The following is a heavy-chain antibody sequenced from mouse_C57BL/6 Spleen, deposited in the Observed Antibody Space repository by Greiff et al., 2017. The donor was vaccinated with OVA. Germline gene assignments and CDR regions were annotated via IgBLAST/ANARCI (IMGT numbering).Heavy chain of an antibody. CDR2: IDPSDSYT. CDR1: GYTFTSYW. V-gene: IGHV1-69*01. Sequence: VQLQQPGAELVMPGASVKLSCKASGYTFTSYWMHWVKQRPGQGLEWIGEIDPSDSYTNYNQKFKGKSTLTVDKSSSTAYMQLSSLTSEDSAVYYCARSYYDGSSYWYFDVWGTGTTVTVSS. D-gene: IGHD1-1*01. CDR3: ARSYYDGSSYWYFDV. J-gene: IGHJ1*03.